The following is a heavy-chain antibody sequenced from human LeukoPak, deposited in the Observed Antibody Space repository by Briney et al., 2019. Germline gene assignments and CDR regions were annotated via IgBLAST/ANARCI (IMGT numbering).Heavy chain of an antibody. Sequence: GGSLRLSCAASGFTFSSYWMHWVRHAPGKGLVWVSRIYTGGSSTSYADSVKGRFTISRDNAKNTLYLQMNSLRAEDTAVYYCASGSSTSCYDWGQGTLVTVSS. J-gene: IGHJ4*02. V-gene: IGHV3-74*01. CDR2: IYTGGSST. D-gene: IGHD2-2*01. CDR3: ASGSSTSCYD. CDR1: GFTFSSYW.